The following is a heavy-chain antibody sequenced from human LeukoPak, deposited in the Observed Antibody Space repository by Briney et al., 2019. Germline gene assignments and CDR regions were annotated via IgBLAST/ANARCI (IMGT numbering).Heavy chain of an antibody. D-gene: IGHD1-26*01. CDR1: GGSFSGYY. J-gene: IGHJ4*02. Sequence: SETLSLTCAVYGGSFSGYYWSWIRQPPGKGLEWIGEINHSGSTNYNPSLKSRVTISVDTSKDQFSLKLSSVTAADTAVYYCAREGSYYFDYWGQGTLVTVSS. CDR3: AREGSYYFDY. CDR2: INHSGST. V-gene: IGHV4-34*01.